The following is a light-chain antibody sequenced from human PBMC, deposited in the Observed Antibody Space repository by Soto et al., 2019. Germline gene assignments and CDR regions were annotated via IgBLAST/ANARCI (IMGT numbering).Light chain of an antibody. V-gene: IGKV3D-15*01. J-gene: IGKJ1*01. CDR2: HAS. Sequence: EIVMTQSPATLSVSPGERGTLSCRASQTVATNLAWYQQKPGQAPRLLIYHASTRATGTPARFSGSGSGTEFTLTISSLQSEDFAVYYCQQYNQWPPWTFGQGTKVDIK. CDR3: QQYNQWPPWT. CDR1: QTVATN.